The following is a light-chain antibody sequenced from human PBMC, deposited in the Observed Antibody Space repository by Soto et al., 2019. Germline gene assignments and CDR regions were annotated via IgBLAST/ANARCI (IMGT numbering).Light chain of an antibody. CDR1: SSDVGLYDY. Sequence: QSVLTQPASVSGSPGQSITISCTGTSSDVGLYDYVSWYQQHPGKAPQLMIYAVSNRPSGVSNRFSASKSGNTASLFISGLQAEDEADYYCSSYTGSSSLEVFGTGTKVTVL. J-gene: IGLJ1*01. CDR2: AVS. CDR3: SSYTGSSSLEV. V-gene: IGLV2-14*01.